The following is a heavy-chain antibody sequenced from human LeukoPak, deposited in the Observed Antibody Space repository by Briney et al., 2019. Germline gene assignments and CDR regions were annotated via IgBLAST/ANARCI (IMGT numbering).Heavy chain of an antibody. J-gene: IGHJ6*03. CDR2: ISAYNGNT. V-gene: IGHV1-18*04. CDR3: ARGGGGNDYSNYYMDV. D-gene: IGHD4-11*01. CDR1: GYTFTGYY. Sequence: ASVKVSCKASGYTFTGYYMHWVRQAPGQGLEWMGWISAYNGNTNYAQKLQGRVTMTTDTSTSTAYMELRSLRSDDTAVYYCARGGGGNDYSNYYMDVWGKGTTVTVSS.